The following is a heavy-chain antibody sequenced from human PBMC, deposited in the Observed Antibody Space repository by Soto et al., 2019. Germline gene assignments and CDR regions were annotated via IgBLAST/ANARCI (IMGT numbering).Heavy chain of an antibody. Sequence: ASVKVSCKASGYTFTSYYMHWVRQAPGQGLEWMGIINPSGGSTSYAQKFQGRVTMTRDTSTSTVYMELSSLRSEDTAVYYCARDYYGSGNYYYYGMDVWGQGTTVTVSS. V-gene: IGHV1-46*01. CDR2: INPSGGST. CDR1: GYTFTSYY. CDR3: ARDYYGSGNYYYYGMDV. D-gene: IGHD3-10*01. J-gene: IGHJ6*02.